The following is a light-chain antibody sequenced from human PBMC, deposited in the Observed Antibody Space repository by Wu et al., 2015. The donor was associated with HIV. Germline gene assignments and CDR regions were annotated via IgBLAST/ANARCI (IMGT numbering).Light chain of an antibody. Sequence: EVVLTQSPTTLSLSPGASVTLSCKASENIDIKSLTWYQKRPGHAPWPLLYGTSNRAPGVSDRFTGSGSGTDFTLTIRGLGPQDLAVYYCQVYGATYRAFGQGT. CDR1: ENIDIKS. CDR3: QVYGATYRA. V-gene: IGKV3-20*01. CDR2: GTS. J-gene: IGKJ1*01.